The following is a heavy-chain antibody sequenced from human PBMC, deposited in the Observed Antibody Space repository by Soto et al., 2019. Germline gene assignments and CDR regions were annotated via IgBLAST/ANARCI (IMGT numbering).Heavy chain of an antibody. J-gene: IGHJ4*02. D-gene: IGHD6-13*01. Sequence: GGSLRLSCAASGFTFSSYGMHWVRQAPGKGLEWVAVISYDGSNKYYADSVKGRFTISRDNSKNTLYLQMNSLRAEDTAVYYCAKDAAAGLLWSSGWYFDYWGQGTLVTVSS. CDR2: ISYDGSNK. CDR1: GFTFSSYG. CDR3: AKDAAAGLLWSSGWYFDY. V-gene: IGHV3-30*18.